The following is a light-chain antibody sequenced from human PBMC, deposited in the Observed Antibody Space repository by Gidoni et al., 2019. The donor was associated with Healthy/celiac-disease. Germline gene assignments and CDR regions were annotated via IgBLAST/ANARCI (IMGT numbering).Light chain of an antibody. Sequence: DIQMTQHPSSLSASVGDRVTITCPASQGISSYLNWYQQKPGKAPKLLIYAASSLQSGVPSRYSGSGSGTDFTLTISSLQPEDFATYYCQQSYSTLSITFGQGTRLEIK. J-gene: IGKJ5*01. CDR3: QQSYSTLSIT. CDR1: QGISSY. CDR2: AAS. V-gene: IGKV1-39*01.